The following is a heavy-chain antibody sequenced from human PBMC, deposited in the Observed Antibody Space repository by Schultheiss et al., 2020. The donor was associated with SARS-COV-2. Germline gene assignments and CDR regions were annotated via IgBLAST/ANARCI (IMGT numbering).Heavy chain of an antibody. J-gene: IGHJ4*02. Sequence: SQTLSLTCTVSGGSISSYYWSWIRQSPEKGLEWIGSIYHSGSTNYNPSLKSRVTISVDTSKNQFSLKLSSVTAADTAVYYCAKDSSSGSYSPYYFDYWGQGTLVTVSS. CDR2: IYHSGST. V-gene: IGHV4-59*12. D-gene: IGHD1-26*01. CDR3: AKDSSSGSYSPYYFDY. CDR1: GGSISSYY.